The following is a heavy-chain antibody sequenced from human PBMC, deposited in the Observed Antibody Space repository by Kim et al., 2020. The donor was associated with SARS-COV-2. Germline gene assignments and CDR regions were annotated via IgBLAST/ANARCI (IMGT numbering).Heavy chain of an antibody. CDR1: GFTFSSYA. CDR2: ISSNGGST. J-gene: IGHJ4*02. Sequence: GGSLRLSCAASGFTFSSYAMHWVRQAPGKGLEYVSAISSNGGSTYYANSVKGRFTISRDNSKNTLYLQMGSLRAEDMAVYYCARGAYYYDSSGYYSTGPTREYWGQGTLVTVSS. CDR3: ARGAYYYDSSGYYSTGPTREY. D-gene: IGHD3-22*01. V-gene: IGHV3-64*01.